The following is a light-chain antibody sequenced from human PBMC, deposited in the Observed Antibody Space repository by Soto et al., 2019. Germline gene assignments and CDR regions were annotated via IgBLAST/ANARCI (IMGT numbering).Light chain of an antibody. J-gene: IGKJ2*01. CDR1: QSVSSSY. Sequence: EIVLTQSPGTLSLSPGERATLSCRAIQSVSSSYLAWYQQKPGQAPRLFIYGASSRATGIPDRISGSGSGTDFTLTISRLEPEDFAVYYCQQYGSSPYTFGQGTKVDIK. CDR2: GAS. V-gene: IGKV3-20*01. CDR3: QQYGSSPYT.